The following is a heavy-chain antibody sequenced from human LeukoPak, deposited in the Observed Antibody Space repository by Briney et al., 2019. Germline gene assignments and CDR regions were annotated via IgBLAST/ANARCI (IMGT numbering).Heavy chain of an antibody. Sequence: PSQTLSLTCTVSGGSISSGSYYWSWIRQPAGKGLEWIGCIYTSGSTNYNPSLKSRVTISVDTSKNQFSLKLSSVTAADTAVYYCARLTPPYCSSTSCYEDYWGQGTLVTVSS. CDR3: ARLTPPYCSSTSCYEDY. D-gene: IGHD2-2*01. CDR2: IYTSGST. CDR1: GGSISSGSYY. V-gene: IGHV4-61*02. J-gene: IGHJ4*02.